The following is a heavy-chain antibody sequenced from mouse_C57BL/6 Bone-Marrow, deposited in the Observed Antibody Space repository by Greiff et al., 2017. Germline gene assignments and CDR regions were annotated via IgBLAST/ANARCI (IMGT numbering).Heavy chain of an antibody. D-gene: IGHD2-5*01. CDR2: IYPGSGST. J-gene: IGHJ1*03. CDR1: GYTFTSYW. V-gene: IGHV1-55*01. Sequence: QVQLKQPGAELVKPGASVKMSCKASGYTFTSYWITWVTQRPGQGLEWIGDIYPGSGSTNYNEKFKSKATLTVATSSSTAYMQLSSLTSEDSAVYYCARPYYSNDWYFDVWGTGTTVTVSS. CDR3: ARPYYSNDWYFDV.